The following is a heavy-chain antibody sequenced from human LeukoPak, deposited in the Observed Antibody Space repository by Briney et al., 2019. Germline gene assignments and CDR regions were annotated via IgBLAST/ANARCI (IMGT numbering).Heavy chain of an antibody. D-gene: IGHD6-19*01. Sequence: ASVKVSCKACGYTFTGYYMHWVRQAPGQGLEWMGRINPNSGGTNYAQKLQGRVTMTRDTSISTAYMELSRLRSDDTAVYYCAREGLLGGWGINSGYDLGYSSGWSARVFDYWGQGTLVTVSS. CDR3: AREGLLGGWGINSGYDLGYSSGWSARVFDY. CDR1: GYTFTGYY. V-gene: IGHV1-2*06. CDR2: INPNSGGT. J-gene: IGHJ4*02.